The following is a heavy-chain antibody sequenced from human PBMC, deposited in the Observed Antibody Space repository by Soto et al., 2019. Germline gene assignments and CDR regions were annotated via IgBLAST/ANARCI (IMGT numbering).Heavy chain of an antibody. V-gene: IGHV1-8*01. Sequence: QVQLVQSGAEVKSPGASVKVSCRASGYSFTSYDVIWVRQATGQGLEWVGWMNPNSGDTGYAQKFQGRVTMTRNTSIRTAYMELSSLTSEDTAVYHCARAGFLEPASDVWGKGTAVTVSS. D-gene: IGHD3-3*01. J-gene: IGHJ6*04. CDR1: GYSFTSYD. CDR3: ARAGFLEPASDV. CDR2: MNPNSGDT.